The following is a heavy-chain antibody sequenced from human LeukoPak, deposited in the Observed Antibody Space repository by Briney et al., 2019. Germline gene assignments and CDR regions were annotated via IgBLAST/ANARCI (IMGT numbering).Heavy chain of an antibody. J-gene: IGHJ4*02. CDR2: INTNTGNP. D-gene: IGHD3-22*01. V-gene: IGHV7-4-1*02. CDR3: ARGSRYYYDSSGYYYFFDY. CDR1: GYTFTKYA. Sequence: ASVKVSCKTSGYTFTKYAINWVRQAPGQGLEWMGWINTNTGNPTYAQGFTGRFVFSLDTSVSTAYLQINSLKAEDTAVYYCARGSRYYYDSSGYYYFFDYWGQGTLVTVSS.